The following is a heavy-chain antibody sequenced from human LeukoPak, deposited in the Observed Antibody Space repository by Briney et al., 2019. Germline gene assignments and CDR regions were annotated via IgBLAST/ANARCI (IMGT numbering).Heavy chain of an antibody. CDR2: VSYDGSDK. CDR1: GFTFSSYA. D-gene: IGHD6-13*01. V-gene: IGHV3-30*04. CDR3: ARDSPTSWGSGWYYFEY. Sequence: GRSLRLSCAASGFTFSSYAMHWVRQAPGKGLEWVAAVSYDGSDKYYADPVKGRFTISRDNSRNTLYLQMNSLRAEDTAVYYCARDSPTSWGSGWYYFEYWGQGTLVTVSS. J-gene: IGHJ4*02.